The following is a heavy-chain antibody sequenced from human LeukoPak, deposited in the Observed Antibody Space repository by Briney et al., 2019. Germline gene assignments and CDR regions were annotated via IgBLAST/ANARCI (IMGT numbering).Heavy chain of an antibody. V-gene: IGHV3-23*01. CDR3: AKEHSRGWADFDY. Sequence: PGGSLRLSRAVCGFTFSSQDMLWVRQAPGKGLEWVSAISGCGGSTYYADSVKGRFTISRDNYKNTLYLQMNSLRAEDTAVYYCAKEHSRGWADFDYWGQGTLVSVSS. CDR1: GFTFSSQD. J-gene: IGHJ4*02. CDR2: ISGCGGST. D-gene: IGHD6-19*01.